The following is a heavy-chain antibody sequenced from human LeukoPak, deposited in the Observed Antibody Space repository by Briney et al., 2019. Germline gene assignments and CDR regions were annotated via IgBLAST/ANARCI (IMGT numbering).Heavy chain of an antibody. V-gene: IGHV4-59*01. Sequence: KPSETLSLTCTVSGGSISSYYWSWMRQPPGKGLEWIGYIYYSGNTNYNPSLKSRVTISIDTSKNQFSLKLSSVTAADTAVYYCARVGNGCHDCWGQGTLVTVSS. D-gene: IGHD6-19*01. J-gene: IGHJ4*02. CDR2: IYYSGNT. CDR3: ARVGNGCHDC. CDR1: GGSISSYY.